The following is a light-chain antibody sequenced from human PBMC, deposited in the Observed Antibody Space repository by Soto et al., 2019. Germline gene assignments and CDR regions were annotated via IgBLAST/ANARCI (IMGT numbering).Light chain of an antibody. Sequence: QSALTQPASVSGSPGQSITISCTGTNSDVGTYKLVSWYQQHPDKAPKLMIYEDRKRPSGVSNRFSGSKSGNTASLTISGLQAEDEADYYCCSYAGSRTYVFGSGTKLTV. V-gene: IGLV2-23*01. CDR1: NSDVGTYKL. J-gene: IGLJ1*01. CDR2: EDR. CDR3: CSYAGSRTYV.